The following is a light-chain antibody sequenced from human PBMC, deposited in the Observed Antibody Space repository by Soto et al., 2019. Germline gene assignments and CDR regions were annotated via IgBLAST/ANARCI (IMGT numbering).Light chain of an antibody. CDR1: QSINSR. CDR2: EAS. CDR3: QHYNSYPLT. V-gene: IGKV1-5*03. Sequence: DIQMTQSPSTLSASVGDRVTITCRASQSINSRLAWSQQKPGKAPKLLIYEASSLESGVPSRFSGSGSGTEFALTSSSLQPDDFATYYCQHYNSYPLTFGGGTKVEIK. J-gene: IGKJ4*01.